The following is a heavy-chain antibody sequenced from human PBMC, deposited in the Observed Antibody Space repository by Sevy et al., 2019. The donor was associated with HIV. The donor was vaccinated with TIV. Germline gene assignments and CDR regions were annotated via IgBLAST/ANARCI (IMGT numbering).Heavy chain of an antibody. J-gene: IGHJ4*02. V-gene: IGHV3-15*01. CDR1: GFTFSNAW. D-gene: IGHD3-22*01. CDR2: IKSKIDGETT. Sequence: GGSLRLSCAVSGFTFSNAWMNWVRQAPGTGLQWVGLIKSKIDGETTDYAAPVKGRFTISRDDSKNTVYPQMNSLKTEDTAVYYCATAPGYYDSSPLDYWGPGTLVTVSS. CDR3: ATAPGYYDSSPLDY.